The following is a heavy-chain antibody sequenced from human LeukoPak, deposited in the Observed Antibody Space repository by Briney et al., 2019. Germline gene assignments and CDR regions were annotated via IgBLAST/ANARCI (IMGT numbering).Heavy chain of an antibody. Sequence: PSETLSLTCTVSGGSISSSSYYWGWIRQPPGKGLEWIGSIYYSGSTYYNPSLKSRVTISVDTSKNQFSLKLSSVTAADTAVYYCARYSSIQFDYWGQGTLVTVS. CDR1: GGSISSSSYY. CDR2: IYYSGST. D-gene: IGHD6-19*01. V-gene: IGHV4-39*01. J-gene: IGHJ4*02. CDR3: ARYSSIQFDY.